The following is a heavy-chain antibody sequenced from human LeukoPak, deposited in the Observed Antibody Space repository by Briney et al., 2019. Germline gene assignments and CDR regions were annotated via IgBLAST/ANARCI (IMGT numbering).Heavy chain of an antibody. CDR2: IYYSGST. J-gene: IGHJ6*03. V-gene: IGHV4-59*11. Sequence: PSETLSLTCTVSGGSISSHYWSWIRQPPGKGLEWIGYIYYSGSTNYNPSLKSRVTISVDTSKNQFSLKLSSVTAADTAVYYRARVYSNYRLMYYYYYYYMDVWGKGTTVTVSS. D-gene: IGHD4-11*01. CDR3: ARVYSNYRLMYYYYYYYMDV. CDR1: GGSISSHY.